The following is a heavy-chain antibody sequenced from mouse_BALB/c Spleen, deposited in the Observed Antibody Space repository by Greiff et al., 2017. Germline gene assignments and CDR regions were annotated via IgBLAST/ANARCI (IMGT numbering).Heavy chain of an antibody. CDR1: GFSLTSYG. Sequence: VQLQESGPGLVQPSQSLSITCTVSGFSLTSYGVHWVRQSPGKGLEWLGVIWSGGSTDYNAAFISRLSISKDNSKSQVFFKMNSLQANDTAIYYCASITTWYFDVWGAGTTVTVSS. J-gene: IGHJ1*01. CDR3: ASITTWYFDV. CDR2: IWSGGST. V-gene: IGHV2-2*02. D-gene: IGHD1-1*01.